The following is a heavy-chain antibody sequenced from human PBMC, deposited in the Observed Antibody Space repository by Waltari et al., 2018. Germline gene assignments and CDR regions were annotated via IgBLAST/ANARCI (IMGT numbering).Heavy chain of an antibody. J-gene: IGHJ5*02. D-gene: IGHD3-10*01. Sequence: QVQLQESGPGLVKPSEPLSLTCSVSGGSLSNYYWSWIRQPPGKGLEWIGYIDHSGNTNYNPSLKSRVTISIDTSKKQFSLKLISVTAADTAVYYCARGWRSPLSPWGQGMLVTVSS. V-gene: IGHV4-59*08. CDR3: ARGWRSPLSP. CDR2: IDHSGNT. CDR1: GGSLSNYY.